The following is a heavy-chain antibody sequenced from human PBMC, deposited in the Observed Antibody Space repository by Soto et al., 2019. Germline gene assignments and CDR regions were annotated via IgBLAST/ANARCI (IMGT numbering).Heavy chain of an antibody. Sequence: QVQLIQSEAEVKKPGSSVRVSCTASGGIFGSHGFSWVRQAPGQRLEWVGGFIPIFRTLTYTEKFQARVRIAADESTNTVYLDLSSLTSEDTAVYYCVRDLRIYYSEPHDEFVASDYEVWGQGTMVSVSS. CDR2: FIPIFRTL. D-gene: IGHD3-22*01. V-gene: IGHV1-69*01. CDR3: VRDLRIYYSEPHDEFVASDYEV. CDR1: GGIFGSHG. J-gene: IGHJ3*01.